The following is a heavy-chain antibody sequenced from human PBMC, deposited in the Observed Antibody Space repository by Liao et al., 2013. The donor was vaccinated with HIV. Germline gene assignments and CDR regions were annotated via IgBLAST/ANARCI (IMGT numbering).Heavy chain of an antibody. CDR3: SRGVTLYCSSTSCYTTSFDY. D-gene: IGHD2-2*02. CDR2: IYTSGST. V-gene: IGHV4-4*07. J-gene: IGHJ4*02. CDR1: GGSISNYY. Sequence: QLQLQESGPGLVKPSETLSLTCTVSGGSISNYYWSWIRQPAGKGLQWIGRIYTSGSTNYNPSLKSRVTISVDTSKNQFSLKLSSVTAADTAVYYCSRGVTLYCSSTSCYTTSFDYWAREPWSPSPQ.